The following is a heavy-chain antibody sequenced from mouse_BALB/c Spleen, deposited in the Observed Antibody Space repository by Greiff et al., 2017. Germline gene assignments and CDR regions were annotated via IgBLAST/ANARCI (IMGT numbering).Heavy chain of an antibody. CDR3: ARYYRYDVTWFAY. CDR1: GYTFSSYW. V-gene: IGHV1-9*01. Sequence: VQLQQSGAELMKPGASVKISCKATGYTFSSYWIQWVKQRPGHGLEWIGEILPGSGSTNYNEKFKGKATFTADTSSNTAYMQLSSLTSEDSAVYYCARYYRYDVTWFAYWGQGTLVTVSA. CDR2: ILPGSGST. D-gene: IGHD2-14*01. J-gene: IGHJ3*01.